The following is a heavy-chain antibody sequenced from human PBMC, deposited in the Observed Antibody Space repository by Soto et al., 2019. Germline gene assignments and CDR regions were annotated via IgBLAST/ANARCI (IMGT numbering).Heavy chain of an antibody. Sequence: QVQLVESGGGVVQPGGSLRLSCATSGFTFSDSGMHWVRQAPGKGLEWVAVIWSDGSDKSYADSVEGRFTISRDNSKNTLYLQMNSLRAEERGVYYCVRSNRYSGSSGWGGGFDYWGQGTLVTVSS. J-gene: IGHJ4*02. CDR2: IWSDGSDK. CDR1: GFTFSDSG. D-gene: IGHD6-6*01. V-gene: IGHV3-33*01. CDR3: VRSNRYSGSSGWGGGFDY.